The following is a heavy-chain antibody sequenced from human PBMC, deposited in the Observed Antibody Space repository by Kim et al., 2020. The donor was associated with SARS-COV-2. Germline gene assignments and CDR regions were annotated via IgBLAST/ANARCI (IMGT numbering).Heavy chain of an antibody. D-gene: IGHD3-10*01. Sequence: SADTVKGRFTISRYNSKNTLYLQMNSLRAEDTAVYYCARDVLLWFGELDYWGQGTLVTVSS. J-gene: IGHJ4*02. V-gene: IGHV3-30*01. CDR3: ARDVLLWFGELDY.